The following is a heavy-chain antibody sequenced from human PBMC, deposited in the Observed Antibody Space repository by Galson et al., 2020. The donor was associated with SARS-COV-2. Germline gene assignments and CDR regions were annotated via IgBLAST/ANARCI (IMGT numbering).Heavy chain of an antibody. V-gene: IGHV3-21*01. CDR3: ARDSALGPLDY. Sequence: NSGGSLRLSCAASGFAFSTYSMTWVRQAPEGGLDWVSSIGSNIDYIFYADSVKGRFTISRDNAKNILYLQMNSLRAEDTAVYFCARDSALGPLDYWGQGIRVTVSS. CDR2: IGSNIDYI. CDR1: GFAFSTYS. D-gene: IGHD7-27*01. J-gene: IGHJ4*02.